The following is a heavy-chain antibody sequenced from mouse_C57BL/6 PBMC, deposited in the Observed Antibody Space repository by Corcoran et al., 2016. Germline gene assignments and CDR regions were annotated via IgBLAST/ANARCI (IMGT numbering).Heavy chain of an antibody. CDR3: ARPVGRYAMDY. V-gene: IGHV1-26*01. CDR1: GYTFTDYY. D-gene: IGHD4-1*01. J-gene: IGHJ4*01. Sequence: EVQLEQSGPELVKPGASVKISCKASGYTFTDYYMNWVKQSHGKSLEWIGDINPNNGGTSYNQKFKGKATLTVDKSSSTAYMELRSLTSEDSAVYYCARPVGRYAMDYWCQGTSVTVSS. CDR2: INPNNGGT.